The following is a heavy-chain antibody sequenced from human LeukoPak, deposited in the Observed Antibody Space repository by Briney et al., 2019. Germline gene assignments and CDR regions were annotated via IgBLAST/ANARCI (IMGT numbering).Heavy chain of an antibody. D-gene: IGHD2-15*01. V-gene: IGHV4-38-2*02. CDR1: GYSISSGYY. J-gene: IGHJ4*02. CDR2: IYHSGST. Sequence: PSETLSLTCTVSGYSISSGYYWGWIRQPPGKGLEWIGSIYHSGSTYYNPSLKSRVTISVDTSKNQFSLKLSSVAAADTAVYYCAEAGRDISRFDYWGQGTLVTVSS. CDR3: AEAGRDISRFDY.